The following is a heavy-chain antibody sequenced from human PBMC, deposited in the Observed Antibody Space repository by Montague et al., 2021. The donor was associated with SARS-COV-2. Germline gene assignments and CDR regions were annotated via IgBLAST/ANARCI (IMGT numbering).Heavy chain of an antibody. CDR3: ARGGRGIQEITIFGVVYYYYYDMDV. CDR2: ISSSGSTI. J-gene: IGHJ6*02. V-gene: IGHV3-48*03. Sequence: SLRLSCAASGFTLSSYEMNWVRQAPGKGLEWVSYISSSGSTIYYXDSVKGRFTISRDNAKNSLYLQMNSLRAEDTAVYYCARGGRGIQEITIFGVVYYYYYDMDVWGQGATVTVSS. CDR1: GFTLSSYE. D-gene: IGHD3-3*01.